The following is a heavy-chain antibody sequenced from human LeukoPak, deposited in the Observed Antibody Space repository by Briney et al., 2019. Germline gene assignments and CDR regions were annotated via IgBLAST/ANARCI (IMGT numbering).Heavy chain of an antibody. J-gene: IGHJ4*02. D-gene: IGHD3-16*01. CDR1: GGSISSYY. CDR3: ARDSGLGGFDY. CDR2: IYYSGST. Sequence: SETLSLTCTVSGGSISSYYWSWIRQPPGKGLEWIGYIYYSGSTNYNPSLKSRVTISVDTSKNQFSLKQSSVTAADTAVYYCARDSGLGGFDYWGQGTLVTVSS. V-gene: IGHV4-59*01.